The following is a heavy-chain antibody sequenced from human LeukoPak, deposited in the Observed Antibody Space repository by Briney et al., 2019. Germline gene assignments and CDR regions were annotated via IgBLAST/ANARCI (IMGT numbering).Heavy chain of an antibody. CDR2: MNPNSGNT. CDR3: ARTDYYGSGSSDY. V-gene: IGHV1-8*03. D-gene: IGHD3-10*01. CDR1: GYSFTSFH. Sequence: ASVKVSCKAAGYSFTSFHINWVRQATGQGLEWMGWMNPNSGNTGYAQKFQGRVTITRNTSISTAYMELSSLRSEDTAVYYCARTDYYGSGSSDYWGQGTLVTVSS. J-gene: IGHJ4*02.